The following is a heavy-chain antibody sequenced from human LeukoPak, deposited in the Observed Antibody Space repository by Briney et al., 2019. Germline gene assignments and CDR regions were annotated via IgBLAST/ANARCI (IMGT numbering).Heavy chain of an antibody. Sequence: SETLSLTCTVSGGSISSYYWSWIRQPPGKGLEWIGYIYYSGSTNYNPSLKSRVTISVDTSKNQFSLKLSSVTAADTAVYFCARRTIGYYFDYWGQGIRVTVSS. CDR1: GGSISSYY. J-gene: IGHJ4*02. V-gene: IGHV4-59*08. CDR2: IYYSGST. CDR3: ARRTIGYYFDY.